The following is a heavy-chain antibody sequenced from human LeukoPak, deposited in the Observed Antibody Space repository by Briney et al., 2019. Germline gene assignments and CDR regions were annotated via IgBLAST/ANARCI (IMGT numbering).Heavy chain of an antibody. CDR2: ISAYNGNT. D-gene: IGHD4-17*01. CDR3: ARGGYGDYPSNWFDP. J-gene: IGHJ5*02. CDR1: GYTFTSYG. V-gene: IGHV1-18*01. Sequence: ASVKVSCKASGYTFTSYGISWVRQAPGQGLEWMGWISAYNGNTDYAQKLQGRVTMTTDTSTSTAYMELRSLRSDDTAVYYCARGGYGDYPSNWFDPWGQGTLVTVSS.